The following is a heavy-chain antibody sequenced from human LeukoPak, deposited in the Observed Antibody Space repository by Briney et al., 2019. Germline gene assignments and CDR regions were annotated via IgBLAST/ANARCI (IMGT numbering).Heavy chain of an antibody. V-gene: IGHV4-4*09. CDR1: GGSISSYY. CDR2: IYTSGST. Sequence: SETLSFTCTVSGGSISSYYWSWIRQPPGKGLEWIGYIYTSGSTNYNPSLKSRVTISVDTSKNQFSLKLSSVTAADTAVYYCARTAALAYYYYYMDVWGKGTTVTVSS. CDR3: ARTAALAYYYYYMDV. J-gene: IGHJ6*03. D-gene: IGHD2-21*02.